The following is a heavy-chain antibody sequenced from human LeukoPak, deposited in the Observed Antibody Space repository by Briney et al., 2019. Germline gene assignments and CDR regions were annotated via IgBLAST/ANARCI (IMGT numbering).Heavy chain of an antibody. V-gene: IGHV4-59*01. J-gene: IGHJ3*02. CDR1: GGSISSYY. D-gene: IGHD2-21*02. CDR2: IYYSGST. Sequence: PSETLSLTCTVSGGSISSYYWSWIRQPPGKGLEWIGYIYYSGSTNYNPSLKSRVTISVDTSKNQFSLKLSSVTAADTAVYYCARERVRYCGGDCPANDAFDIWGQGTMVTVSS. CDR3: ARERVRYCGGDCPANDAFDI.